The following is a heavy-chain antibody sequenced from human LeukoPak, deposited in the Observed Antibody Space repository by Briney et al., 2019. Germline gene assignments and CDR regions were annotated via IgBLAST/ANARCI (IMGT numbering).Heavy chain of an antibody. CDR2: INWNGGST. V-gene: IGHV3-20*04. CDR1: GFTFDDYG. D-gene: IGHD3-10*01. J-gene: IGHJ6*03. CDR3: ARGSVRGDYYYYYMDV. Sequence: GGSLRLSCAASGFTFDDYGMSWVRQAPGRGLEWVSGINWNGGSTGYADSVKGRFTISRDNSKNTLYLQMNSLRAEDTAVYYCARGSVRGDYYYYYMDVWGKGTTVTISS.